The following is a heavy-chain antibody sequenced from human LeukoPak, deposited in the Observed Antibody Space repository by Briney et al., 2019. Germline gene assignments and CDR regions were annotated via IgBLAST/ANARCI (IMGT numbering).Heavy chain of an antibody. D-gene: IGHD4-17*01. CDR2: INPNSGAT. Sequence: ASVKVSCKASGYTFTGYYMHWVRQAPGQGLEWMGWINPNSGATNSAQKFQGRATMNRDTSISTAYMELSRLRSEDMAVYYCARAATVTTTPYYYYYYMDVWGKGTTVTVSS. J-gene: IGHJ6*03. V-gene: IGHV1-2*02. CDR3: ARAATVTTTPYYYYYYMDV. CDR1: GYTFTGYY.